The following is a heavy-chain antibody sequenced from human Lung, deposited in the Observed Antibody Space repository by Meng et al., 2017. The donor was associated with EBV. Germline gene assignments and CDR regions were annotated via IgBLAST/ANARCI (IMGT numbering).Heavy chain of an antibody. D-gene: IGHD6-6*01. CDR2: INHSGST. CDR3: AREYSSSSGLPGP. J-gene: IGHJ5*02. V-gene: IGHV4-34*01. CDR1: GGSFSGYY. Sequence: QVQLQQWGEGLLKPSETRSLTCAVYGGSFSGYYWSWIRQPPGKGLEWIGEINHSGSTNYNPSLKSRVTISVDTSKNQFSLKLTSVTAADTAVYYCAREYSSSSGLPGPWGQGTLVTVSS.